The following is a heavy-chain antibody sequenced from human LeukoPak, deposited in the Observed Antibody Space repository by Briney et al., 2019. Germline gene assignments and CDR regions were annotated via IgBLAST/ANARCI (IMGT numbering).Heavy chain of an antibody. CDR3: ARDVGNGWSYYFDY. Sequence: SQTLSLTCAISGDSVSSNSAAWNWIRQSPSRGLEWLGRTYYRSKWYNDYAVSVRSRITINPDTSKNQFSLKLSSVTAADTAVYYCARDVGNGWSYYFDYWGQGTLVTVSS. V-gene: IGHV6-1*01. CDR1: GDSVSSNSAA. CDR2: TYYRSKWYN. D-gene: IGHD6-19*01. J-gene: IGHJ4*02.